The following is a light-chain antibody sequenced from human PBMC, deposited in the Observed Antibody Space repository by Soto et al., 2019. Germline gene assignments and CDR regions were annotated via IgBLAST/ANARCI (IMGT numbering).Light chain of an antibody. J-gene: IGKJ2*01. CDR2: AAA. V-gene: IGKV1-6*01. CDR1: QAIRND. CDR3: LQDYKFPYT. Sequence: AIQMTQSPSSLSASVGDRVTITCRASQAIRNDLGGYQQKPGKAPKLLIFAAARLQSGVPSRFSGSGSGTVFTLTISSLQPEDFATYYCLQDYKFPYTFGQGTKIEIK.